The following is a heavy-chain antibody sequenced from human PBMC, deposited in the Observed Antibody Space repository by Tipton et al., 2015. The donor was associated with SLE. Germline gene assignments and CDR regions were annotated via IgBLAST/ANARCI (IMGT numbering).Heavy chain of an antibody. CDR1: GFTFSSYA. V-gene: IGHV3-33*08. J-gene: IGHJ5*02. D-gene: IGHD3-10*01. Sequence: SLRLSCAASGFTFSSYAMSWVRQAPGKGLEWVAVIWYDGSNKYFADSVKGRFTISRDNSKNTLYLQMNSLRAEDSAVYYCARDGRVEGWFDPWGQGTLVTVSS. CDR2: IWYDGSNK. CDR3: ARDGRVEGWFDP.